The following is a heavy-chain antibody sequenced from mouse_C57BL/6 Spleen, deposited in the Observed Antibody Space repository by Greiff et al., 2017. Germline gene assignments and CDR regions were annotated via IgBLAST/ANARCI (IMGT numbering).Heavy chain of an antibody. J-gene: IGHJ3*01. CDR2: INPNNGGT. CDR3: ARLTAQAIWFAY. Sequence: VQLQQSGPELVKPGASVKMSCKASGYTFTDYNMHWVKQSHGTSLEWIGYINPNNGGTSYNQKFKGKATLTVNKSSSTAYMELRSLTSEDSAVYYCARLTAQAIWFAYWGQGTLVTVSA. V-gene: IGHV1-22*01. CDR1: GYTFTDYN. D-gene: IGHD3-2*02.